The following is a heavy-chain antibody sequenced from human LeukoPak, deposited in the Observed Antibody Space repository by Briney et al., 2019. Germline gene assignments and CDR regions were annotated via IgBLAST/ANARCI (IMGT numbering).Heavy chain of an antibody. CDR3: AREHYYGSATY. V-gene: IGHV4-59*10. D-gene: IGHD3-10*01. CDR2: IYPSGST. Sequence: PSETLSLTCAVYGGSFSGYYWSWIRQPAGKGLEWIGRIYPSGSTDYNPSLKSRLTISLDTSKNQFSLKLSSVTAADTAVYYCAREHYYGSATYWGQGTLVSVSS. J-gene: IGHJ4*02. CDR1: GGSFSGYY.